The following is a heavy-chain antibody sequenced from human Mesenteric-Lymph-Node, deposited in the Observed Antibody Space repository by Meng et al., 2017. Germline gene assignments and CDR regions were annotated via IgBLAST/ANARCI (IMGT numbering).Heavy chain of an antibody. CDR2: ISSTSGFL. D-gene: IGHD3-22*01. CDR1: GFTFSTYS. V-gene: IGHV3-21*01. Sequence: GESLKISCAASGFTFSTYSMNWVRQAPGKGLEWVASISSTSGFLHYADSLKGRVTISRDNAKNSVSLQMYSLKAEDTAVYYCARGGDSSAYYYYLYGVHVWGQGTTVTVSS. CDR3: ARGGDSSAYYYYLYGVHV. J-gene: IGHJ6*02.